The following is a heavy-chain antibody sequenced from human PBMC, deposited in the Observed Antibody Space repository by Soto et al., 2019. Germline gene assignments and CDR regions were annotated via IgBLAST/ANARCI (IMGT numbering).Heavy chain of an antibody. CDR3: AHALHLLDYGDYGGVFDY. D-gene: IGHD4-17*01. CDR1: GFSLSTSGVG. Sequence: QITLKESGPTLVKPTQTLTLTCTFSGFSLSTSGVGVGWIRQPPGKALEWLALLYWGDDKRYSPSLKSRLTITKDTSKNLVVLTMTNMDPVDTATYYCAHALHLLDYGDYGGVFDYWGQGTLVTVSS. CDR2: LYWGDDK. V-gene: IGHV2-5*02. J-gene: IGHJ4*02.